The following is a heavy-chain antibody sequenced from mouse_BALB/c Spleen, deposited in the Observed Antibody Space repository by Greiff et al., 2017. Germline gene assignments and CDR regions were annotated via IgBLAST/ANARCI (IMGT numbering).Heavy chain of an antibody. J-gene: IGHJ4*01. CDR1: GYTFTSYW. V-gene: IGHV1S81*02. CDR3: AGGVLRPYYAMDY. CDR2: INPSNGRT. Sequence: VQLQQSGAELVKPGASVKLSCKASGYTFTSYWMHWVKQRPGQGLEWIGEINPSNGRTNYNEKFKSKATLTVDKSSSTAYMQLSSLTSEDSAVYYCAGGVLRPYYAMDYWGQGTSVTVSS. D-gene: IGHD1-2*01.